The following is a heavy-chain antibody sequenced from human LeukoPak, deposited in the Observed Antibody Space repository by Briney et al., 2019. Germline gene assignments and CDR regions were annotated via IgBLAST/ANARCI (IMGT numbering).Heavy chain of an antibody. CDR2: INPNSGGT. Sequence: GASVKVSCRASGYTFSDYYMHWVRQAPGQGLEWMGWINPNSGGTNYAQKFQGWVTMTRDTSISTAYMELSRLRSDDTAVYYCARDWVAAAGPYYYSYGMDVWGKGPRSPSPQ. CDR3: ARDWVAAAGPYYYSYGMDV. D-gene: IGHD6-13*01. V-gene: IGHV1-2*04. J-gene: IGHJ6*01. CDR1: GYTFSDYY.